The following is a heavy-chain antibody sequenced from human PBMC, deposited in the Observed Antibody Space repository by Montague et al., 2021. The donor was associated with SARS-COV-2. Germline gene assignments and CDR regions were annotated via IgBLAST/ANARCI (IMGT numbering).Heavy chain of an antibody. CDR1: GFTVSSTY. V-gene: IGHV3-66*01. D-gene: IGHD3-10*02. CDR2: IYSSGDT. J-gene: IGHJ5*02. Sequence: SLRLSCAASGFTVSSTYMSWVRQAPGKGLEWISVIYSSGDTYHADSMKDRFTISRDNSKNTVYLQMHILRAEDTAVYYCASGMFHTWGQGTLVTVSS. CDR3: ASGMFHT.